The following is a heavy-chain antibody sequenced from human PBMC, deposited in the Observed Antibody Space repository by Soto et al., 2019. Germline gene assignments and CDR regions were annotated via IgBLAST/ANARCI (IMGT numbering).Heavy chain of an antibody. Sequence: EVQLVESGGGLVQPGGSLRLSCAASGFTFSSYWMSWVRQAPGKGLEWVANIKQDGSEKYYVDSVKGRFTISRDNAKNSLFLQMNSLRAEDTAVYYCARDHSSSWYANWFDPWGQGTLVTVSS. CDR2: IKQDGSEK. CDR1: GFTFSSYW. CDR3: ARDHSSSWYANWFDP. V-gene: IGHV3-7*01. D-gene: IGHD6-13*01. J-gene: IGHJ5*02.